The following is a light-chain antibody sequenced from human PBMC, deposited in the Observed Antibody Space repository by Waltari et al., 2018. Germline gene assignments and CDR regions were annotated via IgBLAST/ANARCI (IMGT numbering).Light chain of an antibody. CDR1: SSDVGGYNS. CDR3: CSYAGSYTWV. V-gene: IGLV2-11*01. J-gene: IGLJ3*02. Sequence: QSALTQPRSVSGSPGQSVTIPCTGTSSDVGGYNSVSWSQQHPGKAPKLMIYDVSKRPSGVPDRFSGSKSGNTASLTISGLQAEDEADYYCCSYAGSYTWVFGGGTKLTVL. CDR2: DVS.